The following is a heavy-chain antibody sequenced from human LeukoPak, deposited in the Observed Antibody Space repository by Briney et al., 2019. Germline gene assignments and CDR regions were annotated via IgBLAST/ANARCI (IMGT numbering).Heavy chain of an antibody. V-gene: IGHV1-2*04. Sequence: GASVKVSCKASGYTFTGYYMHWVRQAPGQGLEWMGWINPNSGGTNYAQKFQGWVTMTRDTSISTAYMELSRLRSDDTAVYYCARDGDSSSWYSRPALDYWGQGTLVTVSS. D-gene: IGHD6-13*01. CDR2: INPNSGGT. J-gene: IGHJ4*02. CDR3: ARDGDSSSWYSRPALDY. CDR1: GYTFTGYY.